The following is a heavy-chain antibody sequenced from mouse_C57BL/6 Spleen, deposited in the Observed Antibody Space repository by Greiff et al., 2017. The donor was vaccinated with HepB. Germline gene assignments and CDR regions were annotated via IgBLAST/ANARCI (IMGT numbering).Heavy chain of an antibody. D-gene: IGHD2-4*01. CDR1: GYTFTSYW. Sequence: QVQLQQSGAELVKPGASVKMSCKASGYTFTSYWITWVKQRPGQGLEWIGDIYPGSGSTNYNEKFKSKATLTVDTSSSTAYMQLSSLTSEDSAVYYCARGKSIYYDYDDYAMDYWGQGTSVTVSS. J-gene: IGHJ4*01. CDR3: ARGKSIYYDYDDYAMDY. V-gene: IGHV1-55*01. CDR2: IYPGSGST.